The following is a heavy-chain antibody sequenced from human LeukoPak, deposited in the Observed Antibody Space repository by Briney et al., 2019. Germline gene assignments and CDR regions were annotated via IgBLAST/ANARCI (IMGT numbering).Heavy chain of an antibody. CDR1: GYTFNTYG. D-gene: IGHD3-22*01. Sequence: GASVKVSCKASGYTFNTYGISWVGQAPGQGLEWMGWISPDNGNTDFAGKFQGRVTMTTDTSTSTAYMEMRRLRSDDTAVYYCARDFFNGYYYGTSGYYDRYFDYWGQGTLVTVSS. CDR3: ARDFFNGYYYGTSGYYDRYFDY. CDR2: ISPDNGNT. V-gene: IGHV1-18*01. J-gene: IGHJ4*02.